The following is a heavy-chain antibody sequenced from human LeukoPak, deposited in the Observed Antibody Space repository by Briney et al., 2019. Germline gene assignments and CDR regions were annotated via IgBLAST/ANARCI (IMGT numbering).Heavy chain of an antibody. CDR1: GFTFSSYW. J-gene: IGHJ4*02. CDR3: ARAVVSAIIDY. CDR2: IKQDGSEK. Sequence: GGSLRLSCAAPGFTFSSYWMSWVRQAPGKGLEWVANIKQDGSEKYYVDSVKGRFTISRDNAKNSLYLQMNSLRAEDTAVYYCARAVVSAIIDYWGQGTLVTVSS. D-gene: IGHD2-21*01. V-gene: IGHV3-7*01.